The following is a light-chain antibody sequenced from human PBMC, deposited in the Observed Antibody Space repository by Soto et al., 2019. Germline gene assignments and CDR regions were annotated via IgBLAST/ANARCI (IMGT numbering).Light chain of an antibody. CDR3: QQANSAPWT. Sequence: DIQMTQSPSSVSASVGDKVTITCRASQDISTYLAWYQHKPGRAPKLLIYTASSLQSGVPSRFSGSGSGTDFSLTIISLQPEDFATYYCQQANSAPWTFGQGTKVVIK. CDR2: TAS. J-gene: IGKJ1*01. CDR1: QDISTY. V-gene: IGKV1-12*01.